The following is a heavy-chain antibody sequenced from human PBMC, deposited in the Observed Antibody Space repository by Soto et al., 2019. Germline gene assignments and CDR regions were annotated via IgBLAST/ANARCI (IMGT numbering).Heavy chain of an antibody. CDR3: ARHNYDSSGYYHYYYGMDV. Sequence: ASVKVSCKASGYTFTRSGISWVRQAPGQGPEWMGWISSYNGDTNYAQTFQGRVTMTTDTSTSTAYMELRSLRSDDTAVYYCARHNYDSSGYYHYYYGMDVWGQGTTVTVSS. CDR2: ISSYNGDT. D-gene: IGHD3-22*01. CDR1: GYTFTRSG. J-gene: IGHJ6*02. V-gene: IGHV1-18*01.